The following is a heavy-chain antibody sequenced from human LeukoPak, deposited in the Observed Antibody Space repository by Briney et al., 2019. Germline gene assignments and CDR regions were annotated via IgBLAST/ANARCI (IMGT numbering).Heavy chain of an antibody. D-gene: IGHD3-10*01. V-gene: IGHV3-23*01. J-gene: IGHJ5*02. CDR3: AKIYPPRPVRPRTNWFDP. CDR2: ISGSGGST. Sequence: GGSLRLSCAASGFTFSSYAMSWVRQAPGKGLEWVSAISGSGGSTYYADSVKGRFTISRDNSKNTLYLKMNRLRAEDTAVYYCAKIYPPRPVRPRTNWFDPWGQGTLVTVSS. CDR1: GFTFSSYA.